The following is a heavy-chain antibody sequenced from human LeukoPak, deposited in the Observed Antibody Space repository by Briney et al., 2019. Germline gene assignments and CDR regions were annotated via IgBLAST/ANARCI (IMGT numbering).Heavy chain of an antibody. Sequence: GGSLRLSCAASGFTFSSCALHWVRQAPGKGLEWLAIISYDGNNKYYADSVKGRFIISRDNSRSTLYLQMNSLRVEDTAVYFCARDPKRGFSYGWGAFDIWGQGTMVSVSS. D-gene: IGHD5-18*01. CDR3: ARDPKRGFSYGWGAFDI. V-gene: IGHV3-30-3*01. J-gene: IGHJ3*02. CDR2: ISYDGNNK. CDR1: GFTFSSCA.